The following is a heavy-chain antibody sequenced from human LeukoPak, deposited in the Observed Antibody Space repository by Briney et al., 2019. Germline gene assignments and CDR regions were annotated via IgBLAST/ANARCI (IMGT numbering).Heavy chain of an antibody. CDR3: TTELMYATQYFQH. Sequence: GGSLRLSCAASGFTFSNAWMSWVRQAPGKGLEWVGRIKSKTDGGTTDYAAPVKGRLTISRDDSKNTLYLQMNSLKTEDTAVYYCTTELMYATQYFQHWGQGTLVTVSS. J-gene: IGHJ1*01. D-gene: IGHD2-8*01. CDR1: GFTFSNAW. V-gene: IGHV3-15*01. CDR2: IKSKTDGGTT.